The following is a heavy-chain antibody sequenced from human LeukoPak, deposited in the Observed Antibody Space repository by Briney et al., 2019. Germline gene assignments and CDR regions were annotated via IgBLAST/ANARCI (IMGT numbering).Heavy chain of an antibody. Sequence: GGSLRLSCAASGFTFDDYAMHWVRQAPGKGLEWVSLISWDGGSTYYADSVKGRFTISRDNSKNSLFLQMNSLRAEDMALYYCAKDRFSYYGPGSFFDYWGQGTLVTVSS. V-gene: IGHV3-43D*03. CDR1: GFTFDDYA. CDR2: ISWDGGST. D-gene: IGHD3-10*01. CDR3: AKDRFSYYGPGSFFDY. J-gene: IGHJ4*02.